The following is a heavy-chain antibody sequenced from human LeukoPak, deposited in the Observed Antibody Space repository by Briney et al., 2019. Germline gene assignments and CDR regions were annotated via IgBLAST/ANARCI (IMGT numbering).Heavy chain of an antibody. D-gene: IGHD6-13*01. CDR1: GGSVSSGSYY. V-gene: IGHV4-61*01. Sequence: PSETLSLTCTDSGGSVSSGSYYWSWIRQPPGKGLEWIGCIYYSGSTNYNPSLKSRVTISVDTSKNQFSLKLSSVTAADTAVYYCARGGTAAAKNAFDIWGQGTMVTVSS. CDR2: IYYSGST. CDR3: ARGGTAAAKNAFDI. J-gene: IGHJ3*02.